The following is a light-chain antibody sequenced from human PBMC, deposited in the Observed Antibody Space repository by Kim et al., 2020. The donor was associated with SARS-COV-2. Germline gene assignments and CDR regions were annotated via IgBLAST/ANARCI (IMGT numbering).Light chain of an antibody. CDR2: EVS. J-gene: IGLJ1*01. V-gene: IGLV2-8*01. CDR3: SSYAGSNNYV. Sequence: GQSVTISCTGTSSDVGGYNYVSWYQQHPGKAPKLMIYEVSKRPSGVPDRFSGSKSGNTVSLTVSGLQAEDEADYYCSSYAGSNNYVFGTGTKVTVL. CDR1: SSDVGGYNY.